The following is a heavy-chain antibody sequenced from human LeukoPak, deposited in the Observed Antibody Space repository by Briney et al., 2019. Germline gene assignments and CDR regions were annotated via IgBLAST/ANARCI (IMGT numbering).Heavy chain of an antibody. J-gene: IGHJ4*02. V-gene: IGHV4-38-2*02. D-gene: IGHD3-3*01. CDR1: GYSLSSGYY. Sequence: SETLSLTCTASGYSLSSGYYWGWIRQPPGKGLEWIGSIYHSGSTNYNPSLKSRVTISVDTSKNQFSLKLSSVTAADTGVYYCASRRARITIFGVVITEGSYYFDYWGQGTLVTVSS. CDR3: ASRRARITIFGVVITEGSYYFDY. CDR2: IYHSGST.